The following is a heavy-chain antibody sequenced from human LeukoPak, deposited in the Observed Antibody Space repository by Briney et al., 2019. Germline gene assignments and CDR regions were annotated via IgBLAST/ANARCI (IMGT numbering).Heavy chain of an antibody. Sequence: GGSLRLSCAASGFTFSSYEMNWARQAPGKGLEWVSYISSSGSTIYYADSVKGRFTISRDNAKNSLYLQMNSLRAEDTAVYYCARVGYSSGWYITGFNYYGMDVWGQGTTVTVSS. CDR2: ISSSGSTI. CDR1: GFTFSSYE. J-gene: IGHJ6*02. V-gene: IGHV3-48*03. CDR3: ARVGYSSGWYITGFNYYGMDV. D-gene: IGHD6-19*01.